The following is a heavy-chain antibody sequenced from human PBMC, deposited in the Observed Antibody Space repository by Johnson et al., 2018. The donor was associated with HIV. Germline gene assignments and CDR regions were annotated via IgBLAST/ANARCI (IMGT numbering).Heavy chain of an antibody. CDR3: ARDTGLLWFRDFPDAFDI. Sequence: QVQLVESGGGVVQPGGSLRLSCAASGFTFSDCYMSWIRQAPGKGLEWVSYLSSSGSTVYYADSVKGRFTISRDNAKNSLYLQMNSLRAEDTAVSYCARDTGLLWFRDFPDAFDIWGQGTMVTVSS. CDR2: LSSSGSTV. J-gene: IGHJ3*02. V-gene: IGHV3-11*04. D-gene: IGHD3-10*01. CDR1: GFTFSDCY.